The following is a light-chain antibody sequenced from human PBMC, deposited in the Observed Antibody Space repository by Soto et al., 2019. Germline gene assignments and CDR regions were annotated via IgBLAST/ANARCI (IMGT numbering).Light chain of an antibody. J-gene: IGKJ3*01. CDR2: GAS. Sequence: EIVMTQSPATLSVSPGDRATLSCRASQSVSSNLAWYQQKPGQAPRLLIYGASTRATGIPARFSGSGSGTEFTLTISSLQSEDVAVYYCQQYNNWPEITFGPGTKVDIK. CDR3: QQYNNWPEIT. V-gene: IGKV3-15*01. CDR1: QSVSSN.